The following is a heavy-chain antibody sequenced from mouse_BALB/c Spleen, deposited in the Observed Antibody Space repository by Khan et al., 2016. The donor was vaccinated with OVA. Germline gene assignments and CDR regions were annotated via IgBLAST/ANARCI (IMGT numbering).Heavy chain of an antibody. CDR1: GYTFTDFA. V-gene: IGHV1S137*01. CDR3: VSGSCNSRFAH. D-gene: IGHD1-1*01. Sequence: QVQLKESGAELVRPGVSVKISCKGSGYTFTDFAMHWVKQSHAKSLEWIGVMSTYYGDADYNQKFKGKATMTVERSSSTAYMELARLPSEDSDICCCVSGSCNSRFAHWGQGTLVTVSA. J-gene: IGHJ3*01. CDR2: MSTYYGDA.